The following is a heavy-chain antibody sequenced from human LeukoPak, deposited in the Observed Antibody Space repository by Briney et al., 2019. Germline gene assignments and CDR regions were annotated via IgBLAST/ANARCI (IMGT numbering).Heavy chain of an antibody. V-gene: IGHV1-69*05. D-gene: IGHD2-2*01. CDR3: ATLQADIVVVPAAIRYYYYYMDV. J-gene: IGHJ6*03. CDR2: IIPIFGTA. CDR1: GGTFSSYA. Sequence: GASVKVSCKASGGTFSSYAISWVRQAPGQGLEWMGGIIPIFGTANYAQKFQGRVTITTDEPTSTAYMELSSLRSEDTAVYYCATLQADIVVVPAAIRYYYYYMDVWGKGTTVTVSS.